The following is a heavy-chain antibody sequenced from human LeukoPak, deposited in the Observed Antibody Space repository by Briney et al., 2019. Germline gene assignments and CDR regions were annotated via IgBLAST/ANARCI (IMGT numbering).Heavy chain of an antibody. CDR1: GGSISSSSYY. V-gene: IGHV4-39*07. J-gene: IGHJ5*02. CDR2: IYYSGST. Sequence: PSETLSLTCTVSGGSISSSSYYWGWIRQPPGKGLEWIGSIYYSGSTYYNPSLKSRVTISVDTSKNQFSLKLSSVTAADTAVYYCARDRAARPFDPWGQGTLVTVSS. CDR3: ARDRAARPFDP. D-gene: IGHD6-6*01.